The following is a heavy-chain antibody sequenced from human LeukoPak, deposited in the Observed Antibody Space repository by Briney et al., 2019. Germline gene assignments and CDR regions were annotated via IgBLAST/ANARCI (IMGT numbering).Heavy chain of an antibody. V-gene: IGHV1-69*06. CDR2: IIPIFGTA. D-gene: IGHD3-10*01. J-gene: IGHJ6*04. CDR1: GGTFSSYA. CDR3: CYGAGTNDYYYGMDV. Sequence: VASVSVSCKASGGTFSSYAISWVRQAPGQGLEWVGGIIPIFGTANYAQKFPGRVTITADKSTSTDYMELSSLRSEDTAVYYCCYGAGTNDYYYGMDVWGKGTTVTVSS.